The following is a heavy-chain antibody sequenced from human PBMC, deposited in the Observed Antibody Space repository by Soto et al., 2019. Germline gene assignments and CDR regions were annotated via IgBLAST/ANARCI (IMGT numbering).Heavy chain of an antibody. CDR3: ASRGYGLYFDY. D-gene: IGHD3-10*01. V-gene: IGHV3-64*01. CDR2: ISGNGGST. CDR1: GFTFSSYA. Sequence: EVQLVESGGGLVQPGGSLRLSCAASGFTFSSYAMHWVRQAPGKGLEYVSAISGNGGSTYYSNAVKGRFTISRYNSKTTLYLQMGSLRAEDMAVYDCASRGYGLYFDYWGQGTLVTVSS. J-gene: IGHJ4*02.